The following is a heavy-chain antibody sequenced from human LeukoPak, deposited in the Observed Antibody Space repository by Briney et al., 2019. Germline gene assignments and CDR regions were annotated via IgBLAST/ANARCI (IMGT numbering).Heavy chain of an antibody. V-gene: IGHV3-74*01. D-gene: IGHD6-19*01. Sequence: GGSLRLSCAASGFPFNNYWMHWVRQAPGKGLVWVSSINTDGRTTSYASSVQGRFTISRDNAKNTLYLQMNSLRDDDTAVYYCARAGASGWYAAGWFDPWGQGTLVTVSS. CDR1: GFPFNNYW. CDR2: INTDGRTT. J-gene: IGHJ5*02. CDR3: ARAGASGWYAAGWFDP.